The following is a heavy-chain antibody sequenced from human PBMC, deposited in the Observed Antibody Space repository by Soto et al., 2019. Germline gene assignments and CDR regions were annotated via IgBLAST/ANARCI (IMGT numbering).Heavy chain of an antibody. CDR2: IIPIFDIT. CDR3: ARPDEGGYSSNHHYYYALDV. V-gene: IGHV1-69*01. CDR1: GGTFRSYS. D-gene: IGHD3-22*01. J-gene: IGHJ6*02. Sequence: QVQLVQSGAEVKKPGSSVKVSCKASGGTFRSYSISWVRQAPGPGLEWMGGIIPIFDITDYAQKCQGRVTITADESTSTAYMELSSLGSDDKAVYYCARPDEGGYSSNHHYYYALDVWGQGTTVTV.